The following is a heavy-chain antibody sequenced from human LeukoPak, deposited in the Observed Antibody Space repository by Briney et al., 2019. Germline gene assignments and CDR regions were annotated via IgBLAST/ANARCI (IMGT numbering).Heavy chain of an antibody. V-gene: IGHV4-34*01. CDR3: ARHFGT. Sequence: SETLSLTCAVYGGSFSGYYWSWIRQPPGKGLEWIGEINHSGSTNYNPSLKSRVTISVDTSKNQFSLKLRSVTAADTAVYYCARHFGTWGRGTLVTVSS. CDR2: INHSGST. CDR1: GGSFSGYY. J-gene: IGHJ4*02. D-gene: IGHD3/OR15-3a*01.